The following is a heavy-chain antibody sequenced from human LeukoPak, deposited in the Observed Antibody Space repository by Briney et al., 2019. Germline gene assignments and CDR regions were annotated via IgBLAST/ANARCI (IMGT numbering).Heavy chain of an antibody. CDR1: GYSFTSYR. J-gene: IGHJ5*02. D-gene: IGHD3-10*01. CDR2: IDPRDSYT. CDR3: ARQGGFGELLYWFDP. Sequence: GESLKISCKGSGYSFTSYRISWVRPVPGKGLERMGRIDPRDSYTNYSLSFQGHVTISADKSISTAYLQWSSLKASDTAMYYCARQGGFGELLYWFDPWGQGTLVTVSS. V-gene: IGHV5-10-1*01.